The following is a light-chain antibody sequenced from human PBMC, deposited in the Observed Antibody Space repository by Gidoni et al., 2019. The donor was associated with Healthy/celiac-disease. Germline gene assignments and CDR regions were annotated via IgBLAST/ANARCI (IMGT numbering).Light chain of an antibody. CDR2: DAS. Sequence: IQITQSPSSLSASVGDRVTIPCQASQDISNYLNWYQQKPGKAPKLLIYDASNLETGVPSRFSGSGSGTDFTFTISSLQPEDIATYYCQQYDNLRLYTFGQGTKLEIK. CDR3: QQYDNLRLYT. CDR1: QDISNY. J-gene: IGKJ2*01. V-gene: IGKV1-33*01.